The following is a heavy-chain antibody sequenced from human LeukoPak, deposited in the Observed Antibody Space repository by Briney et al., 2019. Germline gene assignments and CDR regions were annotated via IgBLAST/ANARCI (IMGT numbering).Heavy chain of an antibody. Sequence: TGGSLRLSCAASGFNVGSNYMNWVRQAPGMGLEWVSVIYDVDSTYYADSVKGRFTLSRDDSKNTMFLQKNNLTADDTAVYYCARDNTDIGWDGYFDLWGRGTLVTVSS. D-gene: IGHD1-26*01. CDR1: GFNVGSNY. J-gene: IGHJ2*01. CDR2: IYDVDST. CDR3: ARDNTDIGWDGYFDL. V-gene: IGHV3-66*01.